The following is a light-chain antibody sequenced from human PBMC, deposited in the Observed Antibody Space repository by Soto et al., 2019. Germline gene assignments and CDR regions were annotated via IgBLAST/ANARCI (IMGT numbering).Light chain of an antibody. V-gene: IGKV1-27*01. J-gene: IGKJ2*01. CDR2: AAS. CDR3: QKYNSAPHT. Sequence: DIQMTQSPSSLSASVGDRVTITCRASQGISHYLAWYQQKPGKVPKLLIYAASTLQSGVPSRFSGSGSGTDVTLTISSLQPEDGATYYCQKYNSAPHTFGQGTKLEIK. CDR1: QGISHY.